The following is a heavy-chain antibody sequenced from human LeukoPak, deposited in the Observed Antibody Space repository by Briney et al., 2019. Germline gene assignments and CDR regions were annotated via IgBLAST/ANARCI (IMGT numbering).Heavy chain of an antibody. J-gene: IGHJ4*02. Sequence: SETLSLTWTVSGGSISSYYWSWIRQPPGKGLEWIGYIYYSGSTNYKPSLKSRVTISVETSKNQFSLKLRSVTAADTAVYYCARVTGYMIEDYFDYWGQGTLVTVSS. CDR3: ARVTGYMIEDYFDY. V-gene: IGHV4-59*01. CDR1: GGSISSYY. D-gene: IGHD3-22*01. CDR2: IYYSGST.